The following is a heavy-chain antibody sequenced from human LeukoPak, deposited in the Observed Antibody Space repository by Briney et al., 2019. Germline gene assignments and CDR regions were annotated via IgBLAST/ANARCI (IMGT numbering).Heavy chain of an antibody. CDR3: ATFSWLLFAFDI. V-gene: IGHV1-3*01. CDR2: INAGNGYT. Sequence: ASVKVSRKASGGTFSSYAMHWVRQAPGQRLEWMGWINAGNGYTKYSQKFQGRVTITRDTSATTAYMELSSLRSEDTAVYYCATFSWLLFAFDIRGQGTMVTVSS. D-gene: IGHD3-3*01. J-gene: IGHJ3*02. CDR1: GGTFSSYA.